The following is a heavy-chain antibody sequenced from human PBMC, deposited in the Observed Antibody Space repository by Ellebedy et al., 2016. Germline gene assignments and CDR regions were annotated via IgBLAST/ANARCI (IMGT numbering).Heavy chain of an antibody. V-gene: IGHV3-21*01. J-gene: IGHJ5*02. CDR3: ARDRAYSCFDP. Sequence: GESLKISXATSGFSMSGYEMSWVRQAPGKGLEWVSSISYDSTYRYYAGSVRGRFTISRDNAKGSLFLEMNSLRAEDTAVYYCARDRAYSCFDPWGQGTLVTVSS. D-gene: IGHD3-10*01. CDR1: GFSMSGYE. CDR2: ISYDSTYR.